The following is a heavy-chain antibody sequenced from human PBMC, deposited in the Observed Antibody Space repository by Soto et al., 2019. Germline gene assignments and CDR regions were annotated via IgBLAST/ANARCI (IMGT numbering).Heavy chain of an antibody. Sequence: GGSLRLSCAASGFTFSSYWMHWVRQAPGKGLVWVSRINSDGSSTSYADSVKGRFAISRDNAKNTLYLQMNSLRAEDMAVYYCASLVGADAFDIWGQGTMVTVSS. CDR3: ASLVGADAFDI. V-gene: IGHV3-74*01. CDR2: INSDGSST. J-gene: IGHJ3*02. D-gene: IGHD1-26*01. CDR1: GFTFSSYW.